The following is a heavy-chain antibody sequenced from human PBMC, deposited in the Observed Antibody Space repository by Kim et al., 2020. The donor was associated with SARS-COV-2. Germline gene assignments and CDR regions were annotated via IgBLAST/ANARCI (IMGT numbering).Heavy chain of an antibody. Sequence: GGSLRLSCAGSGFTFSQFATHWVRQAPGQGLEWVALIGYDGSLKEYADSVRGRFTISRDNSKNTVNLQMTSLTTEDTAIYYCARRGPGGDTAMGYYIDFWGQGPLVTVSS. D-gene: IGHD5-18*01. V-gene: IGHV3-30*04. CDR2: IGYDGSLK. CDR1: GFTFSQFA. J-gene: IGHJ4*02. CDR3: ARRGPGGDTAMGYYIDF.